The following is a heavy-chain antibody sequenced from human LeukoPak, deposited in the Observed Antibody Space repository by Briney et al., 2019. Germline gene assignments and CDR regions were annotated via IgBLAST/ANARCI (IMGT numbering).Heavy chain of an antibody. D-gene: IGHD3-22*01. Sequence: GGSLRLSCAASGFTFSSYGMSWVRQAAWKGLQLVSAISGSGGSTYYADSVKGRFTISRDNSKNTLYLQMNSLRAEDTAVYYCAKVLFLGYYDSSGYFDYWGQGTLVTVSS. J-gene: IGHJ4*02. V-gene: IGHV3-23*01. CDR3: AKVLFLGYYDSSGYFDY. CDR1: GFTFSSYG. CDR2: ISGSGGST.